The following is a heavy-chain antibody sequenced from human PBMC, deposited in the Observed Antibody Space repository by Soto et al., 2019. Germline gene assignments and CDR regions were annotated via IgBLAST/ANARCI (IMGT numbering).Heavy chain of an antibody. V-gene: IGHV3-23*01. Sequence: EVHLLESGGDLVLPGGSLRLSCAASGFAFNDFAMNWVRQAPGKGPEWLSTISGSGDKTFHSDSVKGRFNISRDNSNNKMFLQMNSLRAEDTPIYYCAKGASHAPFEKWGRGTLVTVSS. J-gene: IGHJ4*02. CDR2: ISGSGDKT. CDR3: AKGASHAPFEK. CDR1: GFAFNDFA.